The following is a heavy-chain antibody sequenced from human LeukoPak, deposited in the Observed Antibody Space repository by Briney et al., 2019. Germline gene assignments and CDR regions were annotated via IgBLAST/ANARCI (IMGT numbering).Heavy chain of an antibody. J-gene: IGHJ6*02. V-gene: IGHV1-3*01. Sequence: GSSVKVSFKASGYTFTSYAMHWVRQAPGQRLEWMGWINASNGNTKYSQKFQGRVTITRDTSASTAYMELSRLRSEDTAVYYCAITSDPQHSSSWYGDYYYGMDVWGQGTTVTVCS. CDR3: AITSDPQHSSSWYGDYYYGMDV. D-gene: IGHD6-13*01. CDR1: GYTFTSYA. CDR2: INASNGNT.